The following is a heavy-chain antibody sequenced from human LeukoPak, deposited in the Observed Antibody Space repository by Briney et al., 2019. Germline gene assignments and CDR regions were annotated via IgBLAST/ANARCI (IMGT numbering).Heavy chain of an antibody. CDR3: ARPSYGSGSPYDY. D-gene: IGHD3-10*01. CDR1: GFTFSSYW. CDR2: IKQDGSEK. J-gene: IGHJ4*02. V-gene: IGHV3-7*01. Sequence: PGGSLRLSCAASGFTFSSYWMSWVRQAPGKGLEWVANIKQDGSEKYYVDSVKGRFTISRDNAKNSLYLQMNSLRAEDTAVYYCARPSYGSGSPYDYWGQRILVTVSS.